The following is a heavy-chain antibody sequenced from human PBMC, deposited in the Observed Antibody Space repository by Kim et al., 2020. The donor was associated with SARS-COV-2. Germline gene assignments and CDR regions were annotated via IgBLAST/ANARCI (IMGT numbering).Heavy chain of an antibody. J-gene: IGHJ5*02. Sequence: SETLSLTCAVSGGPTSIYYWSWIRQPPGKGLEWIGYVSHSGGPKYNPSLESRVSISLDVSNYGFSLEVSSVSAADSAVYYCTRHLRGSGSSWFDPWGQGILVTVAS. V-gene: IGHV4-59*08. CDR3: TRHLRGSGSSWFDP. CDR2: VSHSGGP. D-gene: IGHD3-10*01. CDR1: GGPTSIYY.